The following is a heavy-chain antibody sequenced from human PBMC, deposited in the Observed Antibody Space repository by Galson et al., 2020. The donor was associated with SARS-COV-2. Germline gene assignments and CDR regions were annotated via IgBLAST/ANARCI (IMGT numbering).Heavy chain of an antibody. CDR2: ISSSTI. J-gene: IGHJ4*02. V-gene: IGHV3-11*01. CDR1: GFSFSDYY. D-gene: IGHD6-19*01. CDR3: AGGSSGATDI. Sequence: GESLKISCTASGFSFSDYYMSWIRQAPGKGLEWVSYISSSTIYYADSVKGRFTISRDNTKNSLYLQMNSLRAEDTAVYYCAGGSSGATDIWGQGTLVTVSS.